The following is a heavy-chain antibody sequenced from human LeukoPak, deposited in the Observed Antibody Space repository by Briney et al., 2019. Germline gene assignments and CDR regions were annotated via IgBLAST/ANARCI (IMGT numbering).Heavy chain of an antibody. V-gene: IGHV3-23*01. Sequence: GGSLRLSCAASGFTFSSYAMSWVCQAPGKGLEWVSAISGSGGRTYYADSVKGRFTISRDNSKNTLYLQMNSLRAEDTAVYYCAKDRGYSGYDDIWGQGTLVTVSS. CDR2: ISGSGGRT. J-gene: IGHJ4*02. CDR3: AKDRGYSGYDDI. CDR1: GFTFSSYA. D-gene: IGHD5-12*01.